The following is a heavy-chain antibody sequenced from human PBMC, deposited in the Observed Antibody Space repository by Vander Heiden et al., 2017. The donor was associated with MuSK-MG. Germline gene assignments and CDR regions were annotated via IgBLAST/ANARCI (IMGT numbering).Heavy chain of an antibody. CDR2: ITSTSNTV. CDR1: GFAFSYYS. Sequence: EAQLVESGGGLVQPGGSLRLSCAASGFAFSYYSMHWVRQAPGKGLEWVAYITSTSNTVYYADSVKGRFTVSRDNANNSLFLRMNGLRDEDTAIYYCAREIFFDSWGQGTQVIVSS. CDR3: AREIFFDS. J-gene: IGHJ4*02. V-gene: IGHV3-48*02.